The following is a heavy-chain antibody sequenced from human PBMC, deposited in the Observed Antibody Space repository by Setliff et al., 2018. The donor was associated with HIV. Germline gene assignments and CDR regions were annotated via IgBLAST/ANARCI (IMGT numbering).Heavy chain of an antibody. CDR2: IYYAGNT. V-gene: IGHV4-39*01. J-gene: IGHJ4*02. D-gene: IGHD4-17*01. CDR3: ARHSRTAVPTIDY. Sequence: PSETLSLTCTVSGASVSTTDYYWGWVRQSPRAGLEWIADIYYAGNTYYNPSLKSRATIPIDTSRNQFSLKVTSLTAADTAVYYCARHSRTAVPTIDYWGQGTLVTVSS. CDR1: GASVSTTDYY.